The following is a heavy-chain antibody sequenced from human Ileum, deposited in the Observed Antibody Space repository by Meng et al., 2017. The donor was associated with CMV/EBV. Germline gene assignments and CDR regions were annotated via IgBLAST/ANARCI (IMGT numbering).Heavy chain of an antibody. CDR1: GGAISSFY. J-gene: IGHJ6*02. CDR3: ARGRVYYYGWNPPYGMDV. D-gene: IGHD3-10*01. CDR2: ISNSGTT. V-gene: IGHV4-59*01. Sequence: GSLRLSCTVSGGAISSFYWTWIRQTPEKGLEWIGHISNSGTTNYNPSLKSRLTMSVDASQNQFSLNLSSVTAADTAVYYCARGRVYYYGWNPPYGMDVWGRGTMVTVSS.